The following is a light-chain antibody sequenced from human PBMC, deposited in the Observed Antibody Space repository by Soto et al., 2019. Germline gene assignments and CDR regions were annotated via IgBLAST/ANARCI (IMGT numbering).Light chain of an antibody. CDR3: QHYATLPRAVT. Sequence: DIQMTQSPTSLSASVGDRVTITCQASQDISTYVNWYQHKPGRAPKLLIYDAYSLQTGVPSRFSGSGSGTDFTFTISSLQSEDIATYYCQHYATLPRAVTFGGGTKVDIK. V-gene: IGKV1-33*01. J-gene: IGKJ4*01. CDR2: DAY. CDR1: QDISTY.